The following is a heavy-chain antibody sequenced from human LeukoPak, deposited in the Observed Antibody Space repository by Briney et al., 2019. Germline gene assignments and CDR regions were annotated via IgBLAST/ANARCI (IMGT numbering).Heavy chain of an antibody. V-gene: IGHV3-23*01. D-gene: IGHD6-19*01. CDR3: AKERSSGWPFDY. J-gene: IGHJ4*02. CDR1: GFTFSSYA. CDR2: IGGSGDRT. Sequence: PGGSLRLSCAASGFTFSSYAMSWVRQAPGKGLEWVSGIGGSGDRTYYADSVKGRFTISRDNSKNTLYLQMNSLRAEDTAVYYCAKERSSGWPFDYWGQGTLVTVSS.